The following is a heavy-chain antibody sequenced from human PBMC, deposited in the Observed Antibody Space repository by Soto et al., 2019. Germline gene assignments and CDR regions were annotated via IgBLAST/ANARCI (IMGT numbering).Heavy chain of an antibody. J-gene: IGHJ4*02. CDR2: INPSGGST. D-gene: IGHD6-6*01. Sequence: GASVKVSCKASGYTFSTYFIHWVRQAPGQGLGWMGIINPSGGSTSYAQKFQGRVTMTRDTSTSTVYMELSSLRSEDTAVYYCASEWSSSAVFDYRGQGTLVTVSS. CDR3: ASEWSSSAVFDY. V-gene: IGHV1-46*01. CDR1: GYTFSTYF.